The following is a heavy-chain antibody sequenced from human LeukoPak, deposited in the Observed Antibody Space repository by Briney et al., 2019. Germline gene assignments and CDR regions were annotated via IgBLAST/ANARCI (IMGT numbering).Heavy chain of an antibody. Sequence: ASVKVSCKASGYTFTSYYMHWVRQAPGQGLEWMGIINPSGGSTSYAQKFQGRVTMTRDTSTSTVYMELSSLRSEDTAVYYCARDYPPDNGPRYSGYDSTDYWGQGTLVTVSS. CDR3: ARDYPPDNGPRYSGYDSTDY. J-gene: IGHJ4*02. D-gene: IGHD5-12*01. V-gene: IGHV1-46*01. CDR1: GYTFTSYY. CDR2: INPSGGST.